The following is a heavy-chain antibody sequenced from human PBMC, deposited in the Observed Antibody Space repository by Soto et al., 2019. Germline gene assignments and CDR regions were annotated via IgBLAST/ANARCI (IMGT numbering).Heavy chain of an antibody. CDR1: GGSINNYY. Sequence: QVQLQESGPGLVKASETLSLSCTVSGGSINNYYWSWIRQPPGKGLEWIGWIGYIYGSGSTNYNPSLKSRVTISVDTSKIQFSLKLSSVTAADTAVYYCARGELHLGELSRFYFDNWGQGTVVTVSS. V-gene: IGHV4-59*01. CDR2: IYGSGST. CDR3: ARGELHLGELSRFYFDN. J-gene: IGHJ4*02. D-gene: IGHD3-16*02.